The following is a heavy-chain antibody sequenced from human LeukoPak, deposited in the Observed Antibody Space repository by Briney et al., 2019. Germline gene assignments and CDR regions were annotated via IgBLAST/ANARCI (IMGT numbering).Heavy chain of an antibody. V-gene: IGHV3-30-3*01. J-gene: IGHJ4*02. CDR1: GFTVNTYY. CDR3: ARGRDSGSFIIDY. D-gene: IGHD3-10*01. Sequence: GGSLRLSCAASGFTVNTYYMSWVRQAPGKRLEWVAFISSDGTTEHYRDSVKGRFTLSRDNSKNTVSLQMNSLGTEDTAVYYCARGRDSGSFIIDYWGQGTLATVSS. CDR2: ISSDGTTE.